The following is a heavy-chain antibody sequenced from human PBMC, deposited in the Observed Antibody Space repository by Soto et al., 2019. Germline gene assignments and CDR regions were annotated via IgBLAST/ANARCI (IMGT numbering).Heavy chain of an antibody. D-gene: IGHD5-12*01. V-gene: IGHV1-46*01. Sequence: ASVKVSCKASGYTFTSYYMHWVRQAPGQGLEWMGIINPSGGSTSYAQKFQGRVTMTRDTSTSTVYMELSSLRSEDTAVYYCARVGVDIVATITEGFDYWGQGTLVTVSS. J-gene: IGHJ4*02. CDR2: INPSGGST. CDR3: ARVGVDIVATITEGFDY. CDR1: GYTFTSYY.